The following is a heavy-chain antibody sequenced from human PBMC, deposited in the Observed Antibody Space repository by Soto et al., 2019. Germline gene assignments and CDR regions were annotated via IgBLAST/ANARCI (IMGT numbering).Heavy chain of an antibody. CDR3: ARGPHEADYDYVWGSYRSAYYSGMDV. Sequence: EVQLVESGGGLVQPGGSLRLSCAASGFTFSSYSMNWVRQAPGKGLEWVSYISSSSSTIYYADSVKVRFTISRDNAKNSLYLQMTGRRAEDPAVYYCARGPHEADYDYVWGSYRSAYYSGMDVWGQGPTVTVSS. J-gene: IGHJ6*02. V-gene: IGHV3-48*01. D-gene: IGHD3-16*02. CDR1: GFTFSSYS. CDR2: ISSSSSTI.